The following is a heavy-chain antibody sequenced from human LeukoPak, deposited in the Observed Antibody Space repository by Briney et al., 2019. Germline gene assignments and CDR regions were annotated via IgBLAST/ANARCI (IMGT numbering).Heavy chain of an antibody. CDR3: AKRGDSSGYYYYYMDV. Sequence: GGSLRLSCAASGFTFSSYAMSWVRQAPGKGLEWVSGISGSGGSTYYADSVKGRFTISRDNSKNTLYLQMNSLRAEDTAVYYCAKRGDSSGYYYYYMDVWGKGTTVTISS. D-gene: IGHD3-22*01. J-gene: IGHJ6*03. CDR2: ISGSGGST. CDR1: GFTFSSYA. V-gene: IGHV3-23*01.